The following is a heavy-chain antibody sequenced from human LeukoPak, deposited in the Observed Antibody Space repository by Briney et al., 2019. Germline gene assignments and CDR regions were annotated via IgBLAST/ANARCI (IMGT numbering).Heavy chain of an antibody. CDR2: ISSSGRTI. CDR1: RFTFSDYC. CDR3: GGTGNVEGGEYNCFDP. V-gene: IGHV3-11*01. D-gene: IGHD3-16*01. Sequence: GGSLRLSCAASRFTFSDYCMSWLRQAPGMGLEWLAYISSSGRTIDYADSVKGRFTISRDNAKNSLYLQMNSLGAEDTAVYYCGGTGNVEGGEYNCFDPWGQETLVTFSS. J-gene: IGHJ5*02.